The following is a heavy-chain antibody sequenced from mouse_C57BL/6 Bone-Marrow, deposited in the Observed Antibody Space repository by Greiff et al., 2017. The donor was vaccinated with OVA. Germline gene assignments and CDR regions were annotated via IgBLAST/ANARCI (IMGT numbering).Heavy chain of an antibody. J-gene: IGHJ4*01. CDR1: GYSITSGYY. V-gene: IGHV3-6*01. Sequence: DVKLQESGPGLVKPSQSLSLTCSVTGYSITSGYYWNWIRQFPGNKLEWMGYISYDGSNNYNPSLKNRISITRDTSKNQCFLKLNSVTTEDTATYYCARDRVLRYGMDYWGQGTSVTVSS. CDR3: ARDRVLRYGMDY. CDR2: ISYDGSN. D-gene: IGHD1-1*01.